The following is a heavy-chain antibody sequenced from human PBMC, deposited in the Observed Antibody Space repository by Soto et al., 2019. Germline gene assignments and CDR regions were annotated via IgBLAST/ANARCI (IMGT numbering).Heavy chain of an antibody. J-gene: IGHJ2*01. CDR2: IYYSGST. CDR3: AREGGVPADWYFDL. D-gene: IGHD2-2*01. V-gene: IGHV4-31*03. CDR1: GGSISRGGYY. Sequence: QVQLQESGPGLVKPSQTLSLTCTVSGGSISRGGYYWSWIRQHPGKGLEWIGYIYYSGSTYYNPSLKSRVTISVDTSKNQFSLKLSSVTAADTAVYYCAREGGVPADWYFDLWGRGTMVTVSS.